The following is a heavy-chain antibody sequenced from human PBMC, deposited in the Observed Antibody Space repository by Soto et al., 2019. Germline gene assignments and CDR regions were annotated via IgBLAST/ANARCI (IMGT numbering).Heavy chain of an antibody. CDR2: INGGGNT. D-gene: IGHD7-27*01. CDR3: AGGWGLY. Sequence: PGGSLRLSCAASGFTVSSKNMSWVRLAPGRGLEWVSVINGGGNTYYADSVGGRFTISRDNSKNNLYLQMKSLRAEDTAVYYCAGGWGLYWGEGTLVTVSS. CDR1: GFTVSSKN. J-gene: IGHJ4*02. V-gene: IGHV3-53*01.